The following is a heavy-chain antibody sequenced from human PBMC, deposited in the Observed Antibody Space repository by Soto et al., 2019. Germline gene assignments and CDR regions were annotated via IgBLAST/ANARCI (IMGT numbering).Heavy chain of an antibody. Sequence: ASVKVSCKASGYTFTSYAMHWVRQAPGQRLEWMGWINAGNGNTKYSQKFQGRVTITRDTSASTAYMELSSLRSEDTAVYYCARGDRVWTPSYFDYWGQGPLVTVSS. V-gene: IGHV1-3*01. CDR2: INAGNGNT. J-gene: IGHJ4*02. CDR1: GYTFTSYA. CDR3: ARGDRVWTPSYFDY. D-gene: IGHD1-1*01.